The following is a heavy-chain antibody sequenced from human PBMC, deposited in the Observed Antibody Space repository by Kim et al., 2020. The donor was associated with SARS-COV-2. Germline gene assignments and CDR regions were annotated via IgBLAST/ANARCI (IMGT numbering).Heavy chain of an antibody. CDR3: AREDIVATTGGGYYYYGMDV. V-gene: IGHV4-30-4*01. J-gene: IGHJ6*02. Sequence: SETLSLTCTVSGGSISSGDYYWSWIRQPPGKGLEWIGYIYYSGSTYYNPSLKSRVTISVDTSKNQFSLKLSSVTAADTAVYYCAREDIVATTGGGYYYYGMDVWGQGTTVTVSS. CDR2: IYYSGST. CDR1: GGSISSGDYY. D-gene: IGHD5-12*01.